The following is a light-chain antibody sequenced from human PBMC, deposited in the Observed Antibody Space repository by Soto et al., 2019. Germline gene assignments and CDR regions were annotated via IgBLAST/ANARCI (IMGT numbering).Light chain of an antibody. J-gene: IGLJ1*01. CDR2: EVS. Sequence: QSVLTQPASVSGSPGQSITISCTGTSSDVGGYNYVSWYQQHPGKAPKLMIYEVSNRPSGISNRFSGSKSGNTASLTISGLQADDEADYYCSSYTRSSTLIIFGSGTKVTVL. CDR1: SSDVGGYNY. CDR3: SSYTRSSTLII. V-gene: IGLV2-14*01.